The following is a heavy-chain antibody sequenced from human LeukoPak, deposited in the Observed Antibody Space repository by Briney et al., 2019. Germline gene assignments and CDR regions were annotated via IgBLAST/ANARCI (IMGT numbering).Heavy chain of an antibody. V-gene: IGHV3-30-3*01. J-gene: IGHJ4*02. Sequence: QPGGSLRLSCAASGFTFSNYAMHWVRQAPGKGLEWVAVISYDGSNKYYADSVKGRFTISRDNSKNTLYLQMNSLRAEDTAVYYCAKDTARSISSGWYLDYWGQGTLVTVSS. CDR3: AKDTARSISSGWYLDY. D-gene: IGHD6-19*01. CDR1: GFTFSNYA. CDR2: ISYDGSNK.